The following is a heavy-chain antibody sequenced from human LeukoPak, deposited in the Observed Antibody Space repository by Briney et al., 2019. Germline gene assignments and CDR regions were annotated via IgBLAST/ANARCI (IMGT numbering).Heavy chain of an antibody. D-gene: IGHD3-9*01. CDR2: INPNSGGT. CDR1: GYTFTGYY. V-gene: IGHV1-2*06. J-gene: IGHJ4*02. CDR3: ARGNYDILTGYVDY. Sequence: GASVKVSCTASGYTFTGYYMHWVRQAPGQGLEWMGRINPNSGGTNYAQKFQGRVTMTRDTSISTAYMELSRLRSDDTAVYYCARGNYDILTGYVDYWGQGTLVTVSS.